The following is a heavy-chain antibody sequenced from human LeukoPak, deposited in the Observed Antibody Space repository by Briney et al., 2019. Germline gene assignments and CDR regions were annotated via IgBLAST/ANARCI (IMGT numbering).Heavy chain of an antibody. Sequence: SETLSLTCTVSSGSISTSNYYWGWVRQPPGKALEWIGNIFYSGSTYYSPSLKSRVTISLDTSRNQFSLKLNSVTAADTAVYHCAKTAKYYYGSETYYFFEYWGQGTLVTVSS. CDR1: SGSISTSNYY. CDR2: IFYSGST. CDR3: AKTAKYYYGSETYYFFEY. D-gene: IGHD3-10*01. V-gene: IGHV4-39*07. J-gene: IGHJ4*02.